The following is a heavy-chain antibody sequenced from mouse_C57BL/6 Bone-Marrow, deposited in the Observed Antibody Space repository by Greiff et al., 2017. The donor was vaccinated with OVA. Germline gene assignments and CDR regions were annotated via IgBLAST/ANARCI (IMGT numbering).Heavy chain of an antibody. CDR2: IDPENGDT. D-gene: IGHD1-1*01. CDR3: TTYGSSHWYFDV. V-gene: IGHV14-4*01. CDR1: GFNIKDYY. J-gene: IGHJ1*03. Sequence: EVQLQQSGAELVRPGASVKLSCTASGFNIKDYYMHWVKQRPEQGLEWIGWIDPENGDTEYASKFQGKATITADTSSNTAYLQLSSLTSEDTAVYYCTTYGSSHWYFDVWGTGTTVTVAS.